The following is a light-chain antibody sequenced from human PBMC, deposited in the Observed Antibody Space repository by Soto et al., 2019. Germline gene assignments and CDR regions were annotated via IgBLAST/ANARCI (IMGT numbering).Light chain of an antibody. CDR3: AVWDDSLNGRV. CDR2: SIN. Sequence: QSVLTQPPSASATPGQRVTISCSGSSSNIGSNTVNWYQLLPGTAPRLLIYSINQRPSGVPDRFSGSKSGTSASLAISGLQSEDEDDYYCAVWDDSLNGRVFGGGTKLTVL. CDR1: SSNIGSNT. J-gene: IGLJ2*01. V-gene: IGLV1-44*01.